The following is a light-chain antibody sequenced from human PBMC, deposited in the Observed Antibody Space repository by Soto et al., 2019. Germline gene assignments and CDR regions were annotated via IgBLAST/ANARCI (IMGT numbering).Light chain of an antibody. CDR2: GAS. CDR3: QQYYNWWT. CDR1: QSVSNNY. Sequence: EIVLTQSPVTLSLSPGQRSTLSCMASQSVSNNYLAWYQQKPGQAPRLLIYGASNRATGIPDRFSGSGSGTDFTLTISRLQSEDFAVYYCQQYYNWWTFGQGTKVDIK. V-gene: IGKV3-20*01. J-gene: IGKJ1*01.